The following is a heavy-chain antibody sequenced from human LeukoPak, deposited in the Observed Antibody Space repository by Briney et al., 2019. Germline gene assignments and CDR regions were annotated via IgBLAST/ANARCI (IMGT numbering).Heavy chain of an antibody. J-gene: IGHJ5*02. V-gene: IGHV4-39*01. Sequence: SETLSLTCNVSGDSITSGGFYWAWIRQSPGKGLEWIGNVYYSGTTQYNPSLKGRVTISMDLSKNQFSLNLNSVSVTDTAIYYCARRDYAAWFDPWGQGTLVTVSS. D-gene: IGHD4/OR15-4a*01. CDR3: ARRDYAAWFDP. CDR2: VYYSGTT. CDR1: GDSITSGGFY.